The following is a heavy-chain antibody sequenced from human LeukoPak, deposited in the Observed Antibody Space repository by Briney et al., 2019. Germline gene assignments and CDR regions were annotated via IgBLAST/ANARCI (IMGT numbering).Heavy chain of an antibody. V-gene: IGHV1-18*01. J-gene: IGHJ3*02. D-gene: IGHD2-8*01. Sequence: ASVKVSCKASGYTFTSCGISWVRQAPGQGLEWMGWISAYNGNTNYAQKLQGRVTMTTDTSTSTAYMELRSLRSDDTAVYYCARDQWGSSGDAFDIWGQGTMVTVSS. CDR3: ARDQWGSSGDAFDI. CDR1: GYTFTSCG. CDR2: ISAYNGNT.